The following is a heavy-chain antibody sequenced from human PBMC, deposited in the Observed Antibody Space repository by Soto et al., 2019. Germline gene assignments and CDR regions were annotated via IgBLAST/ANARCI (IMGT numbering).Heavy chain of an antibody. V-gene: IGHV3-23*01. CDR2: VSASGLNT. Sequence: GGSLRLSCAASGFTFSTYAMAWVRQAPGKGLEWVSGVSASGLNTDYADPVKGRFYISRDNSKNTVSLHMNSLRAEDTALYYCAKLPWADYGGIFDPWGQGTLVPVSS. D-gene: IGHD4-17*01. CDR3: AKLPWADYGGIFDP. CDR1: GFTFSTYA. J-gene: IGHJ5*02.